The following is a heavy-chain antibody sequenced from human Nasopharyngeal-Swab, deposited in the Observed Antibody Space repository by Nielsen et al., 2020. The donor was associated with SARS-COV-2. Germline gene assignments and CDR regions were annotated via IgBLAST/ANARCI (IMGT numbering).Heavy chain of an antibody. J-gene: IGHJ4*02. CDR3: TTDCYFDY. D-gene: IGHD2-21*02. Sequence: WIRQPPGKGLEWLGRIGDKDHNYATTYGASVKGRFTISRDDSKNTAFLQMDSLKTEDTALYYCTTDCYFDYWGQGTLVTVSS. V-gene: IGHV3-73*01. CDR2: IGDKDHNYAT.